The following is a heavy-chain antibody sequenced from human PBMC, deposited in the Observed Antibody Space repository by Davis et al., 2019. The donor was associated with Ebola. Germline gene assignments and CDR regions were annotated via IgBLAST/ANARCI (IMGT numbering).Heavy chain of an antibody. CDR3: ASSSIAARPGYYYGMDV. V-gene: IGHV3-21*01. CDR1: GFTFSSYS. CDR2: ISSSSSYI. J-gene: IGHJ6*02. Sequence: PGGFLRLSCAASGFTFSSYSMNWVRQAPGKGLEWVSSISSSSSYIYYADSVKGRFTISRDNAKNSLYLQMNSLRAEDTAVYYCASSSIAARPGYYYGMDVWGQGTTVTVSS. D-gene: IGHD6-6*01.